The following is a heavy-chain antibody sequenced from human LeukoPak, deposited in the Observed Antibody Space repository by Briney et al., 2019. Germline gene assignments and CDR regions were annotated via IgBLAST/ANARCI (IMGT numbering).Heavy chain of an antibody. CDR1: GYTFIGYY. CDR3: ASSPLEVTQYNY. D-gene: IGHD2-21*02. Sequence: ASVKVSCKASGYTFIGYYMHWVRQAPGQGLEWMGWINPNSGGTKYAQKFQGRVTMTRDTSISTAYMELSRLRSDDTAVYYCASSPLEVTQYNYWGQGTLVTVSS. V-gene: IGHV1-2*02. J-gene: IGHJ4*02. CDR2: INPNSGGT.